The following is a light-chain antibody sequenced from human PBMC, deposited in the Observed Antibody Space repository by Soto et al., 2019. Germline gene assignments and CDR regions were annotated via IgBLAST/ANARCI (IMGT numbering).Light chain of an antibody. J-gene: IGKJ4*01. V-gene: IGKV4-1*01. CDR1: QSVLYSSNNKNY. Sequence: DIVMTQSPDSLAVSLVESATINCKSSQSVLYSSNNKNYLAWYQQKPGQPPKLLIYWASTRESGVPDRFSGSGSGTDFTLTISSLQAEDVAVYYCQQYYSTPLTFGGGTKVEIK. CDR2: WAS. CDR3: QQYYSTPLT.